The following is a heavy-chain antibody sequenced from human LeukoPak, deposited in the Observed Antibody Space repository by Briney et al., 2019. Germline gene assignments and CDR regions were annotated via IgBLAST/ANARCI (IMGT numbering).Heavy chain of an antibody. D-gene: IGHD3-10*01. CDR2: IYYSGTT. J-gene: IGHJ5*02. Sequence: SETLSLTCTVSGGSVSSNNYYWGWIRQPPGKGLEWTASIYYSGTTYYNPSLMGQVTISVDTSKNQFSLNLYSVTAADTAVYFCARGLGFGEPRFDPWGQGTLVTVSS. CDR3: ARGLGFGEPRFDP. V-gene: IGHV4-39*01. CDR1: GGSVSSNNYY.